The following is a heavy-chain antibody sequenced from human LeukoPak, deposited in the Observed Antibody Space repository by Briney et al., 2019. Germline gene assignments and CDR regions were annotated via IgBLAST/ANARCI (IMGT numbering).Heavy chain of an antibody. V-gene: IGHV1-2*06. J-gene: IGHJ6*03. CDR3: ARAQTGETYDFWSGYPIYYYMDV. Sequence: ASVKVSCKASGYTFTGYYMHWVRQAPGQGLEWMGRINPNSGGTNYAQKFQGRVTMTRDTSISTAYMELNRLRSDDTAVYYCARAQTGETYDFWSGYPIYYYMDVWGKGTTVTVSS. CDR1: GYTFTGYY. CDR2: INPNSGGT. D-gene: IGHD3-3*01.